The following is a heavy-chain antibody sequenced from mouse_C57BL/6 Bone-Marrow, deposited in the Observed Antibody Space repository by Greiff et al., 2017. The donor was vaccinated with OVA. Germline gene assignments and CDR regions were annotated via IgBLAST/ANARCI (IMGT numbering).Heavy chain of an antibody. CDR3: ARLYYYGRMDY. D-gene: IGHD1-1*01. J-gene: IGHJ4*01. V-gene: IGHV1-81*01. CDR1: GYTFTSYG. CDR2: IYPRSGNT. Sequence: QVQLQQSGAELARPGASVKLSCKASGYTFTSYGISWVKQRTGQGLEWIGEIYPRSGNTYYNETFKGKATLTADKSSSTAYMELRSLASEDSAVYFCARLYYYGRMDYWGQGTSVTVSS.